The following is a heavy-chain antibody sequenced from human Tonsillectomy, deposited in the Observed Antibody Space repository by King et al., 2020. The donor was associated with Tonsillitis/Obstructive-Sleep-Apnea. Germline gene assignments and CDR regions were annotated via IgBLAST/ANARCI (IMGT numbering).Heavy chain of an antibody. CDR3: ARPHCSTTRCYEGLDF. CDR2: ISSNSGSM. D-gene: IGHD2-2*01. CDR1: GFNFHFYS. J-gene: IGHJ4*02. Sequence: VQLVESGGGLVRPGGSLRLSCGASGFNFHFYSMNWLRQAPGKGLEWLAYISSNSGSMYYADSVKGRFTISRDNADNYVYLQMNNLRDEDTAVYYCARPHCSTTRCYEGLDFWGQGALVTVSS. V-gene: IGHV3-48*02.